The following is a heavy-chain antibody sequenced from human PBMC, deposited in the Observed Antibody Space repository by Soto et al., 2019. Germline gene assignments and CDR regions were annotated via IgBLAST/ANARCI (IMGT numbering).Heavy chain of an antibody. J-gene: IGHJ5*02. D-gene: IGHD3-10*01. CDR1: GFTFSSYA. CDR2: ISGSGGST. Sequence: GGSLRLSCAASGFTFSSYAVSWVRQAPGKGLEWVSAISGSGGSTYYADSVKGRFTISRDNSKNTLYLQMNSLRAEDTAVYYCANMGGSGSIPFDPWGQGTLVTVSS. CDR3: ANMGGSGSIPFDP. V-gene: IGHV3-23*01.